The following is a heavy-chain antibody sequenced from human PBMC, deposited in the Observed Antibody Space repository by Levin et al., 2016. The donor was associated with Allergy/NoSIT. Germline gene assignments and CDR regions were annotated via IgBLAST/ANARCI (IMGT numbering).Heavy chain of an antibody. J-gene: IGHJ6*02. D-gene: IGHD5-18*01. CDR3: ARHDEIGGYRNGMDV. V-gene: IGHV4-59*08. CDR1: GGSVSGYY. Sequence: SETLSLTCTVSGGSVSGYYWSWIRQPPGKGLEWIAYIHYSGTALYSPSLRSRATISVDTSNDRVSLKLRSVTAADTAVYFCARHDEIGGYRNGMDVWGQGTTVTVSS. CDR2: IHYSGTA.